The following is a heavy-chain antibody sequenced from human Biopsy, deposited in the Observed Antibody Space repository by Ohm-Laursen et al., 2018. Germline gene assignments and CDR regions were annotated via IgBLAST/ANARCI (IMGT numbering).Heavy chain of an antibody. Sequence: PTQTLTLTCSFSGFSLSTIGVGVGWIRQPPGKALEWLANLFWNGDKRSSPSLRSRLTITNDTSKNQVVLTLINMDPMDTATYYCAHAIYFDSSAYYFDSWGQGTLVTVSS. CDR2: LFWNGDK. V-gene: IGHV2-5*01. CDR1: GFSLSTIGVG. CDR3: AHAIYFDSSAYYFDS. J-gene: IGHJ4*02. D-gene: IGHD3-22*01.